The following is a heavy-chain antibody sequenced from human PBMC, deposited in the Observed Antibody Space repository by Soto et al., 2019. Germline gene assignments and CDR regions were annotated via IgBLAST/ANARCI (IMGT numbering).Heavy chain of an antibody. J-gene: IGHJ6*02. Sequence: ASVNVSCKASGYTFTGYYMHWVRQAPGQGLEWMGWINPNSGGTNYAQKFQGRVTMTRDTSISTAYMELSRLRSDDTAVYYCARRSGDPHYYYYGMDFWCQGTTVTASS. CDR2: INPNSGGT. D-gene: IGHD4-17*01. CDR3: ARRSGDPHYYYYGMDF. CDR1: GYTFTGYY. V-gene: IGHV1-2*02.